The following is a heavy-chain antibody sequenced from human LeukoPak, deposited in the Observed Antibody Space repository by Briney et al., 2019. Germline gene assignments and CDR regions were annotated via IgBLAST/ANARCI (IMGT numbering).Heavy chain of an antibody. J-gene: IGHJ4*02. CDR2: INPDGSEK. CDR1: GFTFSSYW. V-gene: IGHV3-7*01. CDR3: ARDLNYDYYDSSGYYFDY. D-gene: IGHD3-22*01. Sequence: TGGSLRLSCAASGFTFSSYWMTWVRQAPGKGLEWVANINPDGSEKYYVDSVKGRFTISRDNAKNSLYLQMNSLRAEDTAVYYCARDLNYDYYDSSGYYFDYWGQGTLVTVSS.